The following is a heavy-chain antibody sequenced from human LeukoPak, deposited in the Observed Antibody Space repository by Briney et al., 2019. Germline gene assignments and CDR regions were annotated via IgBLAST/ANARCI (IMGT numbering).Heavy chain of an antibody. CDR1: GGSISSGGYY. D-gene: IGHD3-3*01. CDR3: ARGVKIFGVVTTTYYFDY. CDR2: IYHSGST. V-gene: IGHV4-30-2*01. Sequence: SQTLSLTCTVSGGSISSGGYYWSWIRQPPGKGLEWIGYIYHSGSTYYNPSLKSRVTISVDRSKNQFSLKLSSVTAADTAVYCCARGVKIFGVVTTTYYFDYWGQGTLVTVSS. J-gene: IGHJ4*02.